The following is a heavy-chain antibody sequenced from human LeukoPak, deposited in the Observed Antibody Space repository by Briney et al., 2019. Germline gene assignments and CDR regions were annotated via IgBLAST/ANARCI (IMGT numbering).Heavy chain of an antibody. CDR2: INARSGDT. CDR1: GYTFTIYG. Sequence: ASATVSCKASGYTFTIYGISWVRQAPGQGLEWMGWINARSGDTNYAQKFQGRVILTRDTSITTSYMEVISLTSDDTAVYYCARASLASAGTRFWGQGTQVIVSS. V-gene: IGHV1-2*02. J-gene: IGHJ1*01. CDR3: ARASLASAGTRF. D-gene: IGHD6-13*01.